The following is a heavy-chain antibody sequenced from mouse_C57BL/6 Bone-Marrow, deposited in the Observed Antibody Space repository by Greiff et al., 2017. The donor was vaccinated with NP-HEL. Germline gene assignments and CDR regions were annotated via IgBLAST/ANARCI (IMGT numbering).Heavy chain of an antibody. J-gene: IGHJ2*01. Sequence: EVQVVESGGDLVKPGGSLKLSCAASGFTFSSYGMSWVRQTPDKRLEWVATISSGGSYTYYPDSVKGRFTISRDNAKNTLYLQMSSLKSADTAMYYCARQGGYWGQGTTLTVSS. CDR2: ISSGGSYT. CDR3: ARQGGY. V-gene: IGHV5-6*01. CDR1: GFTFSSYG.